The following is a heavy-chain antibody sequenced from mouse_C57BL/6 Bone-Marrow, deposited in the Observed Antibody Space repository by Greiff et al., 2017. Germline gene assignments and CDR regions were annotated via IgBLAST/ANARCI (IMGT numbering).Heavy chain of an antibody. CDR2: INPNNGGT. V-gene: IGHV1-26*01. J-gene: IGHJ2*01. CDR3: ARDGLWTGTDFDY. Sequence: EVQLQQSGPELVKPGASVKISCKASGYTFTDYYMNWVKQSHGKSLEWIGDINPNNGGTSYNQKFKGKATLTVDKSSSTAYMELRSLTSEDSAVYYCARDGLWTGTDFDYWGQGTTLTVSS. D-gene: IGHD4-1*01. CDR1: GYTFTDYY.